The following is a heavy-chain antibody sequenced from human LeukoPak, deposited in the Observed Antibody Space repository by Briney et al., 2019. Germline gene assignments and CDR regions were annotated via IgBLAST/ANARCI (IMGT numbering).Heavy chain of an antibody. Sequence: ASVTVSCKASGYTFTSYGISWVRQAPGQGLEWMGWINPSSGGTNYAQKFQGRVTMTRDTSISTAYMELSRLRSDDTAVYYCARDRWLQLPFPFDYWGQGTLVTVSS. CDR1: GYTFTSYG. CDR3: ARDRWLQLPFPFDY. V-gene: IGHV1-2*02. D-gene: IGHD5-24*01. CDR2: INPSSGGT. J-gene: IGHJ4*02.